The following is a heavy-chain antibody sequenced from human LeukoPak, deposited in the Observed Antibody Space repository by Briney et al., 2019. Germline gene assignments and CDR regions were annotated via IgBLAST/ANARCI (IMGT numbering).Heavy chain of an antibody. Sequence: GGSLRLSCAASGFTVSSNYMSWVRQAPGKGLEWVSIIYSGGTIYYADSVKGRFTISRDNAKNSLYLQMNSLRAEDTAVYYCARRHLGDDYWGQGTLVTVSS. J-gene: IGHJ4*02. D-gene: IGHD1-26*01. CDR1: GFTVSSNY. CDR3: ARRHLGDDY. CDR2: IYSGGTI. V-gene: IGHV3-53*01.